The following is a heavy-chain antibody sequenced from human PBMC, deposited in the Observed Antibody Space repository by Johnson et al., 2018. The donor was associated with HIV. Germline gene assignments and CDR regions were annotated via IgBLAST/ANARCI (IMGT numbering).Heavy chain of an antibody. CDR2: ISYDGSNK. CDR1: GFSFDDYG. Sequence: QVQLVESGGGLVQPGGSLRLSCAASGFSFDDYGMSWVRQPPGKGLEWVAVISYDGSNKYYADSVKGRFTISRDNSKNTLYLQMNSLRAEDTAVYYCARGGIAAKEPWRAFDIWGQGTMVTVSS. V-gene: IGHV3-30*03. J-gene: IGHJ3*02. CDR3: ARGGIAAKEPWRAFDI. D-gene: IGHD6-13*01.